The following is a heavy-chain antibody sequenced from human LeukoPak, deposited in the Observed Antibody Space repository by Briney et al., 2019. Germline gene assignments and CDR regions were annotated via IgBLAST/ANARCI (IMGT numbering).Heavy chain of an antibody. Sequence: ASVKVSCKASGYTFTGYYIHWVRQAPGQGLEWMGWIYPDSGGTNYAQKFQGRVTMTRDTSISTAYMELSRLRSDDTAVYYCARDLLLVGATIEPDYWGQGTLVTVSS. V-gene: IGHV1-2*02. CDR1: GYTFTGYY. J-gene: IGHJ4*02. CDR3: ARDLLLVGATIEPDY. D-gene: IGHD1-26*01. CDR2: IYPDSGGT.